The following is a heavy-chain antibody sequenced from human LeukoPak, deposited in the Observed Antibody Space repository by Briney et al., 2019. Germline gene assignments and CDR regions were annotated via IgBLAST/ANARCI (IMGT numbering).Heavy chain of an antibody. CDR2: FNSDGRSA. D-gene: IGHD4-17*01. J-gene: IGHJ4*02. Sequence: GGSLRLSCAASGFTFSTYWMHWVRQAPGKGLMWVSRFNSDGRSAYYADSVKGRFTISRDNAKNTLYLQMNSLRAEDTAVYYCARGRYYLDSWGQGTLVTVSS. CDR1: GFTFSTYW. CDR3: ARGRYYLDS. V-gene: IGHV3-74*01.